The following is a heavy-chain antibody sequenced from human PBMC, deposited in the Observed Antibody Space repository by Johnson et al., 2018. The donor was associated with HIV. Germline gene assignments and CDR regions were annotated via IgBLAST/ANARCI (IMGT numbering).Heavy chain of an antibody. Sequence: VQLVESGGGLVQPGRALRLSCAASGFTFDDYAMHWVRQAPGKGLEWVSGTSWNSGSIRYADSVKGRFTISRDNSKNTLYLQMNSLRAEDTAVYYCTPLGGYTPGSLDIWGQGTLVTVSS. V-gene: IGHV3-9*01. CDR3: TPLGGYTPGSLDI. CDR1: GFTFDDYA. CDR2: TSWNSGSI. J-gene: IGHJ3*02. D-gene: IGHD3-16*02.